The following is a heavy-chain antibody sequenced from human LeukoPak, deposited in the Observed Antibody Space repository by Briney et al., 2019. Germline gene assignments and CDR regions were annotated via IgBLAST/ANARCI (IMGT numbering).Heavy chain of an antibody. V-gene: IGHV1-69*13. J-gene: IGHJ3*01. D-gene: IGHD3-22*01. CDR2: IIPIFGTA. CDR1: GGTFSSYA. Sequence: GASVKVSCKASGGTFSSYAISWVRQAPGQGLEWMGGIIPIFGTANYAQKFQGRVTITADESTSTAYMELSSLRSEDTAVYYCARGYVWEYYYDSSGPWGQGTMVTVSS. CDR3: ARGYVWEYYYDSSGP.